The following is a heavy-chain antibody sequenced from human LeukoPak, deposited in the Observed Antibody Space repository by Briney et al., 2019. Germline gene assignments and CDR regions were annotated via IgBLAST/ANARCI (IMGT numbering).Heavy chain of an antibody. CDR3: ARGGYCSSTSCYGPVWLPPQRRLGNWFDP. CDR2: INHSGST. V-gene: IGHV4-34*01. D-gene: IGHD2-2*01. CDR1: GGSFSGYY. J-gene: IGHJ5*02. Sequence: SEALSLTCAVYGGSFSGYYWSWIRQPPGKGLEWIGEINHSGSTNYNPSLKSRVTISVDTSKNQFSVKLSSVTAADTAVYYCARGGYCSSTSCYGPVWLPPQRRLGNWFDPWGQGTLVTVSS.